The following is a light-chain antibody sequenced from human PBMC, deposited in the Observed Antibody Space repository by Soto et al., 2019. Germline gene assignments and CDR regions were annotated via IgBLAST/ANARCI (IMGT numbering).Light chain of an antibody. CDR2: DAS. CDR1: QPVNTF. Sequence: IQMTQSPSTVSASVGDSVTISCRASQPVNTFLAWYQQKPRGAPKVVIFDASNLGSGVPSRFSGSGFGTEFTLSITSLQPDDFATYYCQQYKNYSYSFGQGTKLEIK. CDR3: QQYKNYSYS. V-gene: IGKV1-5*01. J-gene: IGKJ2*03.